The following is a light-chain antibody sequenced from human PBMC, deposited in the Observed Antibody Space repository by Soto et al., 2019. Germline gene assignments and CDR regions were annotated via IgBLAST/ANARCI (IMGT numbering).Light chain of an antibody. CDR3: QQYSSYEIFA. CDR2: KTS. CDR1: QGVSAW. Sequence: DIQMTQSPSTLSASVGDRVTLTCRASQGVSAWLAWFQQRPGKAPKLLIYKTSNLESGVPSRFSGSGSGTEFTLTISSLQPDDFATYYCQQYSSYEIFAFGPGTKVDIK. J-gene: IGKJ3*01. V-gene: IGKV1-5*03.